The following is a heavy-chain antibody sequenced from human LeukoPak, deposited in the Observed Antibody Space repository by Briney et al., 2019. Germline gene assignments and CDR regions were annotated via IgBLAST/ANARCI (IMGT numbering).Heavy chain of an antibody. V-gene: IGHV1-69*13. J-gene: IGHJ5*02. CDR2: IIPIFGTA. D-gene: IGHD2-2*01. Sequence: ASVNVSCKSSGGTFSSYAITWVRQAPGQGLEWMGGIIPIFGTANYAQKFQGRVTITADESTSTAYMELSSLRSEDTAVYYCARVRFCSSSSCQDDNWFDPWGQGTLVSVSS. CDR1: GGTFSSYA. CDR3: ARVRFCSSSSCQDDNWFDP.